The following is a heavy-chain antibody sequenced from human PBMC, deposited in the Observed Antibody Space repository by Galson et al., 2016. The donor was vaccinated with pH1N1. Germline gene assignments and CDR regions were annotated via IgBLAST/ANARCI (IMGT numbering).Heavy chain of an antibody. CDR2: IYPSDSDT. J-gene: IGHJ6*02. CDR3: ARGSGSPASYYYYGMDV. Sequence: QSGAEVKKPGKSLKISCKGSGYSFTNYWIGWVRQMPGKGLEWMGIIYPSDSDTRYSPSFQGQVTISADKSISTAYLQWSSLKASDTAIYYCARGSGSPASYYYYGMDVWGQGILVTVSS. CDR1: GYSFTNYW. V-gene: IGHV5-51*01. D-gene: IGHD3-10*01.